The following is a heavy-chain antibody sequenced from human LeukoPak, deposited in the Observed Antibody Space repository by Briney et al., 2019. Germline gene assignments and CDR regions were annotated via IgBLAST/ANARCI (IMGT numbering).Heavy chain of an antibody. CDR3: ARHGGAYDYDY. D-gene: IGHD5-12*01. V-gene: IGHV4-61*01. Sequence: PSETLSLTCTVSGDSLSSGSYYWSWIRQPPGKGLEWIGYIYYTGTTNYNPSLESRVTISVDTSKHQFSLSLYSVTAADTAVYYCARHGGAYDYDYWGQGTLVTVSS. J-gene: IGHJ4*02. CDR2: IYYTGTT. CDR1: GDSLSSGSYY.